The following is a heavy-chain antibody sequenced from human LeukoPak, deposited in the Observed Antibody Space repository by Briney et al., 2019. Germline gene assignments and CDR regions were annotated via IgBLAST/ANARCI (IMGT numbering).Heavy chain of an antibody. CDR3: AKQRPPYDILTGYPYYFDY. CDR2: IRYDGSNK. D-gene: IGHD3-9*01. CDR1: GFTFSSYG. J-gene: IGHJ4*02. Sequence: GGSLRLSCAASGFTFSSYGMHWVRQAPGKGLEWVAFIRYDGSNKYYADSVKGRFTISRDNSKNTLYLQMNSLRAEDTAVYYCAKQRPPYDILTGYPYYFDYWGQGTLVTVSS. V-gene: IGHV3-30*02.